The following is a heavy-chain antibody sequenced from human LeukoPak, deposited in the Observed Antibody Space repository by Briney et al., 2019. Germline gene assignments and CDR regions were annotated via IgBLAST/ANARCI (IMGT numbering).Heavy chain of an antibody. CDR1: GFTFSSYS. D-gene: IGHD4-17*01. CDR3: ARINGDYVSGYDAFDI. CDR2: ISSSSSYI. J-gene: IGHJ3*02. V-gene: IGHV3-21*01. Sequence: GGSLRLSCAASGFTFSSYSMNWVRQAPGKGLEWDSSISSSSSYIYYADSVKGRFTISRDNAKNSLYLQMNSLRAEDTAVYYCARINGDYVSGYDAFDIWGQGTMVTVSS.